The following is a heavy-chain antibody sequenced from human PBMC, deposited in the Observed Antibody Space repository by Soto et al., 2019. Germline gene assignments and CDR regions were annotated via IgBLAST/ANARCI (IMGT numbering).Heavy chain of an antibody. CDR3: ARDQLYYNDISGRPLNAFDV. Sequence: PGGSLRLSCAASGFTFSSYSMNWVRQAPGKGLKWVSYISSSSSTIYYADSVKGRFTISRDNAKNSLYLQMNSLRAEDTAVYYCARDQLYYNDISGRPLNAFDVWGQGTMVT. J-gene: IGHJ3*01. CDR2: ISSSSSTI. CDR1: GFTFSSYS. D-gene: IGHD3-22*01. V-gene: IGHV3-48*01.